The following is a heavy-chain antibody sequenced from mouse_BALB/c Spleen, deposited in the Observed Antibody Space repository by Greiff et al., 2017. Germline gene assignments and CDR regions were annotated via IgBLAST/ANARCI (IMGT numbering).Heavy chain of an antibody. D-gene: IGHD1-1*01. Sequence: EVKLQESGPGLVKPSQSLSLTCTVTGYSITSDYAWNWIRQFPGNKLEWMGYISYSGSTSYNPSLKSRISITRDTSKNQFFLQLNSVTTEDTATYYCARALYGSSSFDYWGQGTTLTVSS. V-gene: IGHV3-2*02. CDR2: ISYSGST. CDR3: ARALYGSSSFDY. CDR1: GYSITSDYA. J-gene: IGHJ2*01.